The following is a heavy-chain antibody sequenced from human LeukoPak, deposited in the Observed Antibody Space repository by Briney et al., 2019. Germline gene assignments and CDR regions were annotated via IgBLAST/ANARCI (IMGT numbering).Heavy chain of an antibody. CDR3: AKDERNYPYYYYMDV. D-gene: IGHD4-11*01. Sequence: GGSLRLSCAASGFTFSSYAMSWVRQAPGKGLEWVSAISGSGGSTYYADSVKGRFTISRDNSKNTLYLQMNSLRAEDTAVYYCAKDERNYPYYYYMDVWGKGTTVTVSS. CDR2: ISGSGGST. CDR1: GFTFSSYA. V-gene: IGHV3-23*01. J-gene: IGHJ6*03.